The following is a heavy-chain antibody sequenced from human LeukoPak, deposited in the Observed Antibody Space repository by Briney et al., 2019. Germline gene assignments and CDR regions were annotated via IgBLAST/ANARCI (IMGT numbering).Heavy chain of an antibody. CDR2: IYYSGST. CDR3: ARQIVVVPAANFDY. Sequence: SETLSLTCTVSGGSISSSSYYWGWIRQPPGKGLEWIGSIYYSGSTYYNPSLKSRVTISVDTSKNQFSLKLSSVTAADTAVYYCARQIVVVPAANFDYWGQGTLVTVSS. J-gene: IGHJ4*02. CDR1: GGSISSSSYY. D-gene: IGHD2-2*01. V-gene: IGHV4-39*01.